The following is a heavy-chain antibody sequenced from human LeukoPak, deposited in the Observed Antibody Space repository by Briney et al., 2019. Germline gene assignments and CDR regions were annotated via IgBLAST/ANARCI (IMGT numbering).Heavy chain of an antibody. CDR2: TYYRSKWYH. V-gene: IGHV6-1*01. CDR3: AILRTASSFDF. D-gene: IGHD1-1*01. J-gene: IGHJ4*02. Sequence: SQTLPLTCAISGDSVSSKSAAWNWLRQSPSRGLEWLGRTYYRSKWYHEYAVSVKSRITINPDTSKNQFSLQLNSVTPEDTAIYYCAILRTASSFDFWGQGTLVTVSS. CDR1: GDSVSSKSAA.